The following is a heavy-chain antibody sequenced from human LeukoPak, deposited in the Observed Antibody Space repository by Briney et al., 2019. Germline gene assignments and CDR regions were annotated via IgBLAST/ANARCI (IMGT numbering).Heavy chain of an antibody. D-gene: IGHD2-15*01. CDR2: ISSSSSYV. CDR3: ARDGGHCSGGGCYYDYHYYYYMDV. CDR1: GFTFSSYS. V-gene: IGHV3-21*01. Sequence: GGSLRLSCAASGFTFSSYSMNWVRQAPGKGLEWVSSISSSSSYVYYADSVKGRFTISRDNAENSLFLQMNSLRAEDTAVYYCARDGGHCSGGGCYYDYHYYYYMDVWGKGTTVTVSS. J-gene: IGHJ6*03.